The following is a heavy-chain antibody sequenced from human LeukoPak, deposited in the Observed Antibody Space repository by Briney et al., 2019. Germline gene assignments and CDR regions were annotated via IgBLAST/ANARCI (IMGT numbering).Heavy chain of an antibody. CDR1: GFTFDDYA. CDR2: ISWNSGSI. V-gene: IGHV3-9*01. D-gene: IGHD6-13*01. CDR3: ARVAAAGA. Sequence: SLRLSCAASGFTFDDYAMHWVRQAPGKGLEWVSGISWNSGSIGYADSVKGRFTISRDNAKNSLYLQMNSLRAEDTALYYCARVAAAGAWGQGTLVTVSS. J-gene: IGHJ5*02.